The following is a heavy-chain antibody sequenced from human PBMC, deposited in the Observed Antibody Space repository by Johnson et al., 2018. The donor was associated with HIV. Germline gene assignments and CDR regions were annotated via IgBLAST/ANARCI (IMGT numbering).Heavy chain of an antibody. D-gene: IGHD3-22*01. V-gene: IGHV3-30-3*01. CDR2: ISYDGSNK. J-gene: IGHJ3*02. CDR3: AREGYDSSGYSDAFDI. CDR1: GFTFSSYA. Sequence: QVQLVESGGGVVQPGRSLRLSCAVSGFTFSSYAMHWVRQAPGEGLEWVAVISYDGSNKYYADSVKGRFTISRDNSKNTLYLQMNSLRPEDTAVYYCAREGYDSSGYSDAFDIWGQGTMVTVSS.